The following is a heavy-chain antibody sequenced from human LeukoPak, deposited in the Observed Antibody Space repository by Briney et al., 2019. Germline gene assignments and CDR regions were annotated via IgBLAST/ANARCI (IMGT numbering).Heavy chain of an antibody. CDR3: ARGNTVTTPYYYYYYMDV. V-gene: IGHV4-61*01. Sequence: SETLSLTCAVSGYSISSGYYWVWIRQPPGKGLEWIGYIYYSGSTNYNPSLKSRVTISVDTSKNQFSLKLSSVTAADTAVYYCARGNTVTTPYYYYYYMDVWGKGTTVTVSS. J-gene: IGHJ6*03. D-gene: IGHD4-11*01. CDR2: IYYSGST. CDR1: GYSISSGYY.